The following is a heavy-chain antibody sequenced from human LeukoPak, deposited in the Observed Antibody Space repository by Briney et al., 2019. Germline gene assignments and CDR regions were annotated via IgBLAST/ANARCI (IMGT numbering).Heavy chain of an antibody. D-gene: IGHD1-26*01. J-gene: IGHJ5*02. CDR2: IYPGGDI. CDR3: VKEGGSYSRPPS. CDR1: EVTVTSNY. V-gene: IGHV3-53*01. Sequence: PGGSLRLSCAASEVTVTSNYMSWVRQGPGKGLQWVSVIYPGGDIYYADSVKGRFTISRDNSKNMLLLQLNSLRAEDTAVYYCVKEGGSYSRPPSWGQGTLVTVSS.